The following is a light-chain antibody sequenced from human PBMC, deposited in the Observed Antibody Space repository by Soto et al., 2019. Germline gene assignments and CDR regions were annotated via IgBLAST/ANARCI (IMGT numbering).Light chain of an antibody. CDR3: QQYNSWPPLT. V-gene: IGKV3-15*01. Sequence: EIVMTQSPATLSVSPGERVTLSCRASQSVSSNLAWYQQKPGQAPSLLIHGASTRATGIPARFSGSGSGTDFTITISSLQSEDFAVYYCQQYNSWPPLTFGGGTKVEIK. CDR2: GAS. J-gene: IGKJ4*01. CDR1: QSVSSN.